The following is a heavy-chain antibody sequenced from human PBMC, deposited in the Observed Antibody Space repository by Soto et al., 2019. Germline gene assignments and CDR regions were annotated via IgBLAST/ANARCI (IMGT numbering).Heavy chain of an antibody. CDR1: GFTFSNYG. Sequence: GASVKVSCKASGFTFSNYGLNWVRQAPGQGLEWMGWVSANNGHTNYARNLQGRVSMTTDTSTSTAYMELRGLRFDDTAVYYCARDIESVTAKHFFYYYAMDVWGQGTTVTVPS. J-gene: IGHJ6*02. CDR3: ARDIESVTAKHFFYYYAMDV. CDR2: VSANNGHT. D-gene: IGHD2-8*01. V-gene: IGHV1-18*01.